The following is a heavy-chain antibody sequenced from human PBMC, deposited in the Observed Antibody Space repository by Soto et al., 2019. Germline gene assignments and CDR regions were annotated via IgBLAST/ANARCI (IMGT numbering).Heavy chain of an antibody. CDR3: AKCSPRYSSGLKAYYFDY. V-gene: IGHV3-23*01. CDR1: GFTFSSYA. CDR2: ISGSGGST. D-gene: IGHD6-19*01. Sequence: EVQLLESGGGLVQPGGSLRLSCAASGFTFSSYAMSWVRQAPGKGLEWVSTISGSGGSTYYADSVKGRFTISRDNSKNPLYLQVNSLRAEDTAVYYCAKCSPRYSSGLKAYYFDYWGQGTLVTVSS. J-gene: IGHJ4*02.